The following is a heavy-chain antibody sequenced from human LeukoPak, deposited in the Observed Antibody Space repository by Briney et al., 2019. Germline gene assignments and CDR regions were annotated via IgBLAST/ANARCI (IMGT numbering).Heavy chain of an antibody. CDR1: GGSFSGYY. CDR3: ARVYSGSYNY. V-gene: IGHV4-34*01. D-gene: IGHD1-26*01. J-gene: IGHJ4*02. CDR2: INHSGGT. Sequence: SETLSLTCAVYGGSFSGYYWSWIRQPPGKGLEWIGEINHSGGTNYNPSLKSRVTISVDTSKNQFSLKLSSVTAADTAVYYCARVYSGSYNYWGQGTLVTVSS.